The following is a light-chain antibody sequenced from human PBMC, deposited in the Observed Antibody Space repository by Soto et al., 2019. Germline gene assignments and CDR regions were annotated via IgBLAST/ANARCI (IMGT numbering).Light chain of an antibody. CDR1: QSISSY. Sequence: DIQMTQSPSSLSASVGDRVTITCRASQSISSYLNWYQQKPGKAPKLLIYAASSLQSWVPSRFSGSGSGTDFTLTISSLQPEDFATYYCQQYNSYPLTFGGGTKVDIK. CDR3: QQYNSYPLT. J-gene: IGKJ4*01. CDR2: AAS. V-gene: IGKV1-39*01.